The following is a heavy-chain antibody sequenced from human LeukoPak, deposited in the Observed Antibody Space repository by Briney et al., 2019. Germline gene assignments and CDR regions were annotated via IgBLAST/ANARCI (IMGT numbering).Heavy chain of an antibody. D-gene: IGHD3-22*01. CDR3: AKTNRHSSGHKGPGYFDY. J-gene: IGHJ4*02. Sequence: GGSLRVSCAASGFTFSSNGMHWVRQAPGKGLEWVAVISYDGSNKYYADSVKGRFTISRDNSKNTLYLQMNSLRAEDTAVYYCAKTNRHSSGHKGPGYFDYWGQGTLVTVSS. V-gene: IGHV3-30*18. CDR2: ISYDGSNK. CDR1: GFTFSSNG.